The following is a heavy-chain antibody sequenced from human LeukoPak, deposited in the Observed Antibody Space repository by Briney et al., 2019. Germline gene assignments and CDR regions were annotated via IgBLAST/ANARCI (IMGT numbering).Heavy chain of an antibody. CDR1: GFTFSSYG. CDR2: IRYDGSNK. D-gene: IGHD5-18*01. J-gene: IGHJ4*02. V-gene: IGHV3-30*02. CDR3: ARRGHGYGSPFDY. Sequence: PGRSLRLSCAASGFTFSSYGMHWVRQAPGKGLEWVAFIRYDGSNKYYADSVKGRFTISRDNSKNTLYLQMNSLRAEDTAVYYCARRGHGYGSPFDYWGQGTLVTVSS.